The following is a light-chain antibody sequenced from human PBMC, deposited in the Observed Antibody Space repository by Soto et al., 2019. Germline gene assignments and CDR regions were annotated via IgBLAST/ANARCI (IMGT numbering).Light chain of an antibody. V-gene: IGKV1-39*01. CDR1: QSISSY. Sequence: DIQMTQSPSSLSASVGDRVTITCRASQSISSYLNWYQQKPGKAPKLLIYAAFSFQSGVPPRFSGSGSGTDFSLTISNLQPEDFATYYCQQSYSVPLTFGGGTKVEIK. CDR2: AAF. CDR3: QQSYSVPLT. J-gene: IGKJ4*01.